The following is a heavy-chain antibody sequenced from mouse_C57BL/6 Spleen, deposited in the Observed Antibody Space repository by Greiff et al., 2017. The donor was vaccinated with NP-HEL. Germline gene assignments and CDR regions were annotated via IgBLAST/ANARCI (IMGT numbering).Heavy chain of an antibody. J-gene: IGHJ2*01. Sequence: QVQLQQPGAELVMPGASVKLSCKASGYTFTSYWMHWVKQRPGQGLEWIGEIDPSDSYTNYNQKFKGKSTLTVDKSSSTAYMQLSSLTSEDSAVYYCARWRGTAQEFDYWGQGTTLTVSS. CDR1: GYTFTSYW. V-gene: IGHV1-69*01. CDR2: IDPSDSYT. D-gene: IGHD3-2*02. CDR3: ARWRGTAQEFDY.